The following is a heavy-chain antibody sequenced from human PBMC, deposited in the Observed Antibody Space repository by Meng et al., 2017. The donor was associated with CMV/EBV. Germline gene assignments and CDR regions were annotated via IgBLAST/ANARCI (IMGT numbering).Heavy chain of an antibody. Sequence: GESLKISCAASGFTFSSYAMSWVRQAPGKGLEWVSAISGSGGSTYYADSVKGRFTISRDKSKNTLYLQMNSLRAEDTAVYYCAKARGRIGPGNVWGQGTTVTVSS. CDR1: GFTFSSYA. J-gene: IGHJ6*02. D-gene: IGHD3-10*01. CDR3: AKARGRIGPGNV. V-gene: IGHV3-23*01. CDR2: ISGSGGST.